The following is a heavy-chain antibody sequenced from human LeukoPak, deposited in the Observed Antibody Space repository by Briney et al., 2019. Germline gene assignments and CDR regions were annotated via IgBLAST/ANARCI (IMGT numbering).Heavy chain of an antibody. Sequence: PGGSLRLSCAASGFTFSSYSMNWVRQAPGKGLEWVSSISSGQNYIYYADSVKGRFATSRDNAKNSLFLQMNTLRAEDTAVYYCARVGYSYGQFDYWGQGTLVTVSS. V-gene: IGHV3-21*01. CDR1: GFTFSSYS. CDR2: ISSGQNYI. J-gene: IGHJ4*02. CDR3: ARVGYSYGQFDY. D-gene: IGHD5-18*01.